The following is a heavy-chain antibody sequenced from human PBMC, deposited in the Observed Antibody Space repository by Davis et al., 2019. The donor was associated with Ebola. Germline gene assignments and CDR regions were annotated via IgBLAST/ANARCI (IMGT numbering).Heavy chain of an antibody. CDR1: SYTFTSYG. Sequence: ASVKVSCKASSYTFTSYGSSWVRQAPGQGLEWMGWISAYNGNTNYAQKLQGRVTMTTDTSRSTAYMELRSLRSDNTAVYYCAREAGATTRIYDSWGQGTLVTVSS. CDR3: AREAGATTRIYDS. J-gene: IGHJ5*01. D-gene: IGHD1-26*01. CDR2: ISAYNGNT. V-gene: IGHV1-18*01.